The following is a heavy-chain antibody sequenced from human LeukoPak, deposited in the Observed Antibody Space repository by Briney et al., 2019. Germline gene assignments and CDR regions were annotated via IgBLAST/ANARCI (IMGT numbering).Heavy chain of an antibody. Sequence: SGGSLRLSCAAAGFTFDDYGMSWVRHAPGKGLEWVSGINWNGGSTGYADSVKGRFTISRDNAKNSLYLQMNSLRAEETALYYCAKSLWFGETIGVYWGQGTLVTVSS. V-gene: IGHV3-20*04. D-gene: IGHD3-10*01. CDR2: INWNGGST. CDR1: GFTFDDYG. CDR3: AKSLWFGETIGVY. J-gene: IGHJ4*02.